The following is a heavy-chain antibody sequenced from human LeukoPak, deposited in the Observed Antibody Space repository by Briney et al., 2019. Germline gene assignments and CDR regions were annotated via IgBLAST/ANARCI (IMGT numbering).Heavy chain of an antibody. D-gene: IGHD1-26*01. Sequence: SETLSLTCAVYGGSFSGYYWSWIRQPPGKGLEWIGEINHSGSTNYNPSLKSRVTISVDTSENQFSLKLSSVTAADTAVYYCAREQWEPRGTWGQGTLVTVSS. CDR1: GGSFSGYY. V-gene: IGHV4-34*01. J-gene: IGHJ5*02. CDR2: INHSGST. CDR3: AREQWEPRGT.